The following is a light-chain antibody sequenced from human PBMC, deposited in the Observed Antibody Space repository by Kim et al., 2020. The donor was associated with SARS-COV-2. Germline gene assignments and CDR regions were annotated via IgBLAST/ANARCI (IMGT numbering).Light chain of an antibody. Sequence: SSELTQDPAVSVALGQTVKITCRGDSLRNYYASWYQQKPGQAPILVFYGKNNRPSGIPHRFSGSSSRDTATLTITGTQAEDEADYYCNSRDSSGVVFGGGTKVTAL. CDR2: GKN. J-gene: IGLJ2*01. CDR1: SLRNYY. CDR3: NSRDSSGVV. V-gene: IGLV3-19*01.